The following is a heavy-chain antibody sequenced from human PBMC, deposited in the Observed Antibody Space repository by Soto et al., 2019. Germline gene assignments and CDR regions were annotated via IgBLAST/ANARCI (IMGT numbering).Heavy chain of an antibody. CDR3: TRRRFGVRGVTTMDV. D-gene: IGHD3-10*01. J-gene: IGHJ6*01. V-gene: IGHV4-39*01. CDR2: IYSSGST. Sequence: SETLSVTCTVSVGSIGVSNSFWGWIRQSPGTGLEWLGTIYSSGSTYYDPSLKSRITMSLDTSKNQFSLKLGSVTAADTAVYYCTRRRFGVRGVTTMDVWGPGTTVTVSS. CDR1: VGSIGVSNSF.